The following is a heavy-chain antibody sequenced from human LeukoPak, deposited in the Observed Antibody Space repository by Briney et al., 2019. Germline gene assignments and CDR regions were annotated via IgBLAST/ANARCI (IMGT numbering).Heavy chain of an antibody. CDR2: IYYSGST. J-gene: IGHJ6*03. D-gene: IGHD3-22*01. Sequence: PSETLSLTCTVSGGSISSYYWSWIRQPPGKGLEWIGYIYYSGSTNYNPSLKSRVTISVDTSKNQFSLKLSSVTAADTAVYYCAGKTYYYDSSGYYPYYYYYYMDVWGKGTTVTVSS. CDR1: GGSISSYY. CDR3: AGKTYYYDSSGYYPYYYYYYMDV. V-gene: IGHV4-59*01.